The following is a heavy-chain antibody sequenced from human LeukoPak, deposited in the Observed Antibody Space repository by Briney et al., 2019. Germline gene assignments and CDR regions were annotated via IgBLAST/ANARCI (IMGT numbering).Heavy chain of an antibody. CDR3: ARESKYSSTFDY. J-gene: IGHJ4*02. CDR1: GGSISSYY. D-gene: IGHD6-19*01. CDR2: IYYSGST. Sequence: SETLSLTCTVSGGSISSYYWSWIRQPPGKGLKWIGYIYYSGSTNFNPSLKSRVTISVDTSKNQFSLRLSSVTAADTAVYYCARESKYSSTFDYWGQGTLVTVSS. V-gene: IGHV4-59*01.